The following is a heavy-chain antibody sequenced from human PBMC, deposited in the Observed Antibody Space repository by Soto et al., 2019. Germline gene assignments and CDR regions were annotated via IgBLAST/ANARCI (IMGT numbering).Heavy chain of an antibody. CDR2: INSDGSST. Sequence: LRLSCAASGFTFSSYWMHWVRQAPGKGLVWVSRINSDGSSTSYADSVKGRFTISRDNAKNTLYLQMNSLRAEDTAVYYCARAMYYYDSSGYEYFQHWGQGTLVT. J-gene: IGHJ1*01. V-gene: IGHV3-74*01. CDR3: ARAMYYYDSSGYEYFQH. D-gene: IGHD3-22*01. CDR1: GFTFSSYW.